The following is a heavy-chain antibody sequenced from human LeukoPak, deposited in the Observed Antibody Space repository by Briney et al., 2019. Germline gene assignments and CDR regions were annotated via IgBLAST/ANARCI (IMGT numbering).Heavy chain of an antibody. CDR2: ISGSGGST. CDR3: AKAINYYGSGRRNYYYYYMDV. V-gene: IGHV3-23*01. CDR1: GFTFSSYA. J-gene: IGHJ6*03. Sequence: PGGSLRLSCAASGFTFSSYAMSWVRQAPGKGLEWVSAISGSGGSTYYADSVKGRFTISRDNSKNTLYLQMNSLRAEDTAVYYCAKAINYYGSGRRNYYYYYMDVWGKGTTVTVSS. D-gene: IGHD3-10*01.